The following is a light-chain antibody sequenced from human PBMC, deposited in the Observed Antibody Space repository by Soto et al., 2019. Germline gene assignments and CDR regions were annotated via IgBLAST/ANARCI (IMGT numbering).Light chain of an antibody. Sequence: IVMTPCPVTLSVYPEEGVSLSCTACQSVSSNFAWYQQKPGQAPSLLIYAAFTMATGIPARFSGTGSGTELTLTISSLQPDDFATHYCQHHNSYSFGQGTKVHI. CDR1: QSVSSN. CDR2: AAF. V-gene: IGKV3-15*01. CDR3: QHHNSYS. J-gene: IGKJ1*01.